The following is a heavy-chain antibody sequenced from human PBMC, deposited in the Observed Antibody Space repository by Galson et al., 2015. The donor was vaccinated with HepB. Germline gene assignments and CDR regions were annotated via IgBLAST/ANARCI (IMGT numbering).Heavy chain of an antibody. CDR1: GGSISSYY. D-gene: IGHD1-26*01. Sequence: SETLSLTCTVSGGSISSYYWSWIRQPPGKGLEWIGYIYYSGSTNYNPSLKSRVTISVDTSKNQFSLKLSSVTAADTAVYYCARAPRGSYYLTFDYWGQGTLVTVSS. CDR3: ARAPRGSYYLTFDY. V-gene: IGHV4-59*01. CDR2: IYYSGST. J-gene: IGHJ4*02.